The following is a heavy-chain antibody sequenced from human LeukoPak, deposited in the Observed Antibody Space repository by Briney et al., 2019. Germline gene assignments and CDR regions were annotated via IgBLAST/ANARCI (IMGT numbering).Heavy chain of an antibody. CDR3: AHLEWVYAGGLDV. V-gene: IGHV3-23*05. CDR1: GFIFRSYG. J-gene: IGHJ6*02. CDR2: IYKNGRER. Sequence: GGSLRLSCAASGFIFRSYGMNWVCQAPGKGLEWVSGIYKNGRERYGDSVKGRFTISRDNSKNTLYLQMHSLRVEDTAVYYCAHLEWVYAGGLDVWGQGTTVTVSS. D-gene: IGHD3-3*01.